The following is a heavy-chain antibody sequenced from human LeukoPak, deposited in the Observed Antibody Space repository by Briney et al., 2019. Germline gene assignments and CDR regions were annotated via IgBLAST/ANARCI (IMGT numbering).Heavy chain of an antibody. J-gene: IGHJ4*02. CDR3: ARGPNDFWSGYYTPYFDY. V-gene: IGHV4-61*02. D-gene: IGHD3-3*01. CDR1: GGPISSGSYY. Sequence: SETLSLTCTVSGGPISSGSYYWSWIRQPAGKGLEWIGRIYPSGSTNYNPSLKSRVTISVDTSKNQFSLKLSSVTAADTAVYYCARGPNDFWSGYYTPYFDYWGQGTLVTVSS. CDR2: IYPSGST.